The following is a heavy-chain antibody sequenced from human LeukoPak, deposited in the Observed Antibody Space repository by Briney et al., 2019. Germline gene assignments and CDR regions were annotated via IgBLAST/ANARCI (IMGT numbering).Heavy chain of an antibody. Sequence: GGSLRLSCAASGFTFDDYAMHWVRQAPGKGLEWVSGISWNSGSIGYADSVKGRFTISRDNAKNSLYLQMNSLQAEDTAVYYCARGSGRNVMVDWWGQGTLVTVSS. J-gene: IGHJ4*02. D-gene: IGHD6-19*01. CDR3: ARGSGRNVMVDW. CDR2: ISWNSGSI. V-gene: IGHV3-9*01. CDR1: GFTFDDYA.